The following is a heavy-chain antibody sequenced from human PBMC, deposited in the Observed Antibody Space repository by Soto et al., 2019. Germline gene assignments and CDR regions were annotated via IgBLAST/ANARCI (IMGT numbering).Heavy chain of an antibody. V-gene: IGHV4-30-4*01. CDR2: IYYSGST. CDR3: ARESYDSSGSSGSSFDY. CDR1: GGSISSGDYY. J-gene: IGHJ4*02. Sequence: QGQLQESGPGLVKPSQTLSLSCTVSGGSISSGDYYWNWIRQPPGKGLEWIGYIYYSGSTYYNPSLKSRVTISVDTSKNQSSLKLSSVTAADTAVYYCARESYDSSGSSGSSFDYWGQGTVVTVSS. D-gene: IGHD3-22*01.